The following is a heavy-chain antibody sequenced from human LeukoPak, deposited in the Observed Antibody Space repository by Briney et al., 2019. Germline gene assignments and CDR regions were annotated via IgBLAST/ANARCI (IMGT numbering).Heavy chain of an antibody. CDR3: ATTGLLGDIP. J-gene: IGHJ5*02. Sequence: GGSLRLSCAASGFSFGDYYMSWIRQAPGKGLELVSYISGAGSIIYNIDSVKGRFTISRDNARKSVYLQMNSLRAEDTAVYYCATTGLLGDIPWGQGTLVTVSS. CDR2: ISGAGSII. V-gene: IGHV3-11*01. D-gene: IGHD2-21*01. CDR1: GFSFGDYY.